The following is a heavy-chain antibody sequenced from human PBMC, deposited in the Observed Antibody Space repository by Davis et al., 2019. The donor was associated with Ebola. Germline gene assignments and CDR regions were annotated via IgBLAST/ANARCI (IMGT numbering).Heavy chain of an antibody. CDR3: ARESAATGYYYGMDV. J-gene: IGHJ6*02. D-gene: IGHD3-10*01. Sequence: ASVKVSCKASGYTFTSYDINWVRQATGQGLEWMGWMNPNSGGTNYAQKFQGWVTMTRDTSISTAYMELSRLRSDDTAVYYCARESAATGYYYGMDVWGQGTTVTVSS. V-gene: IGHV1-2*04. CDR2: MNPNSGGT. CDR1: GYTFTSYD.